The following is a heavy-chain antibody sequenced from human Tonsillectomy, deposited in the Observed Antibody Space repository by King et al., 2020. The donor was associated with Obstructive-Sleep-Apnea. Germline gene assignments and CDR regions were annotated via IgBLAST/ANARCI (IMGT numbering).Heavy chain of an antibody. D-gene: IGHD1-26*01. J-gene: IGHJ3*02. V-gene: IGHV3-23*04. Sequence: VQLVESGGGFVQPGGSLRLSCAASGFTFSSYAMSLVRQAPGKGLDWVAAISGRGGSTYYADSVKGRFTISRDNSKNTLYLQMNSLRAEDTAVYYCAKSQPEWALQGAFDIWGQGTMVTVSS. CDR3: AKSQPEWALQGAFDI. CDR1: GFTFSSYA. CDR2: ISGRGGST.